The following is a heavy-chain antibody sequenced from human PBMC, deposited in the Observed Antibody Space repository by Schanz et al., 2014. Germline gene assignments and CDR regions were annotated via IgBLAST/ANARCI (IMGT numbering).Heavy chain of an antibody. Sequence: QVQLVQSGAEVKKPGASVKVSCKAAGHTFTGYYIHWVRQAPGQGLEWMGRINPKSGGTYYSEKFQGRVTMTRDVSINTAYMELSRLRYDDTAVYYCARSMIEVAAFDYWGQGTLVTVSS. CDR1: GHTFTGYY. CDR2: INPKSGGT. J-gene: IGHJ4*02. V-gene: IGHV1-2*06. CDR3: ARSMIEVAAFDY. D-gene: IGHD3-22*01.